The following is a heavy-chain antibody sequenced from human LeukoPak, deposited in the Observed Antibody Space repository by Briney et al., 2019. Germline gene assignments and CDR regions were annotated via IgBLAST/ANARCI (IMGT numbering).Heavy chain of an antibody. CDR2: IYYSGST. J-gene: IGHJ4*02. CDR1: GGSISSHY. D-gene: IGHD3-3*01. V-gene: IGHV4-59*05. Sequence: PSVTLSLTCTVSGGSISSHYWSWIRQPPGKGLEWIGRIYYSGSTYYNPSLKSRVTISVDTSKNQFSLKLSSVTAADTAVYYCARNRALWSGYYNGGDSWGQGTLVTVSS. CDR3: ARNRALWSGYYNGGDS.